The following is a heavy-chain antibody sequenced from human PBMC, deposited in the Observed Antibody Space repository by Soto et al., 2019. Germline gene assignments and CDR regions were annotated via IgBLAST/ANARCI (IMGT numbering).Heavy chain of an antibody. CDR1: GFTFSSYA. D-gene: IGHD3-22*01. J-gene: IGHJ4*02. CDR3: AKDSPHYYYDSSGGFDY. CDR2: ISGSGGST. Sequence: EAQLLESGGGLVQPGGSLRLSCAASGFTFSSYAMSWVRQAPGKGLEWVSAISGSGGSTYYADSVKGRFTISRDNSKNTLYLQMNSLRAEDTAVYYCAKDSPHYYYDSSGGFDYWGQGTLVTVSS. V-gene: IGHV3-23*01.